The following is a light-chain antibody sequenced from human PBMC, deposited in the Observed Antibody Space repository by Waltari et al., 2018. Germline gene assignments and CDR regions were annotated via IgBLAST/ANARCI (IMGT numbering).Light chain of an antibody. J-gene: IGLJ1*01. V-gene: IGLV2-8*01. CDR3: SSYAGSNAYV. CDR2: EVS. CDR1: SSDVGGYDY. Sequence: QSALTQPPSASGSPGQSVTISCTGTSSDVGGYDYVPWYQQHPGKAPKLMIYEVSKRPSGVPDRFSGSKSGNTASLTVSGLQAEDEADYYCSSYAGSNAYVFGLGTKVTVL.